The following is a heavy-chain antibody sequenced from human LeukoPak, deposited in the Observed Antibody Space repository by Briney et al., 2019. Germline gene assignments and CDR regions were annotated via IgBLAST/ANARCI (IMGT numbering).Heavy chain of an antibody. CDR1: GYTFTGYY. V-gene: IGHV1-2*02. D-gene: IGHD6-13*01. CDR2: INPNSGGT. Sequence: ASVKVYCKASGYTFTGYYMHWVRQAPGQGLEWMGWINPNSGGTNYAQKFQGRVTMTRDTSISTAYMELSRLRSDDTAVYYCASMGYSGSWYLFDYRGQGTLVTVSS. CDR3: ASMGYSGSWYLFDY. J-gene: IGHJ4*02.